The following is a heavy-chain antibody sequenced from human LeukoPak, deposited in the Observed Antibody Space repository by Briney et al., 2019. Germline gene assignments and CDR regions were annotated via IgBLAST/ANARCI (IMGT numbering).Heavy chain of an antibody. CDR3: ARDGRSPGPMFSDY. Sequence: ASVMVSCKASGYTFVRHGVNWVRQAPGQGPEWMGWISAYDAKTRYAERLQGRVTMTRDISASTVYMELRSLTSDDTAVYYCARDGRSPGPMFSDYWGQGTLVTVSS. CDR2: ISAYDAKT. D-gene: IGHD3-10*02. J-gene: IGHJ4*02. V-gene: IGHV1-18*01. CDR1: GYTFVRHG.